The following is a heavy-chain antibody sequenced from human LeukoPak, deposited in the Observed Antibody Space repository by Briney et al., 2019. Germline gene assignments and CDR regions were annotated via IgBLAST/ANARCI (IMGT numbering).Heavy chain of an antibody. CDR1: GFIVNSNY. V-gene: IGHV3-53*01. CDR2: LYSDDTT. Sequence: PXGSLRLSCAASGFIVNSNYMNWVRQAPGKALEWVSVLYSDDTTYYADSVKGRFTISRDNSKNTLYLQMNNLRAEDTAVYYCARGGGYYAIDYWGQGTLVTVSS. J-gene: IGHJ4*02. CDR3: ARGGGYYAIDY. D-gene: IGHD1-26*01.